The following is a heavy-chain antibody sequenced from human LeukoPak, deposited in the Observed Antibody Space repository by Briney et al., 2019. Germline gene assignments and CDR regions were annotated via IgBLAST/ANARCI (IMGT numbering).Heavy chain of an antibody. Sequence: SDTLSLTCTVSGDSISTSKSYWGWIRQPPLKGLEWIGSIYYTGNTYYNASLKSRVTISVDTSKNQFSLKLSSVTAADTAVYYCARRGSGWYYFDYWGQGTLVTVSS. V-gene: IGHV4-39*01. CDR1: GDSISTSKSY. CDR2: IYYTGNT. D-gene: IGHD6-19*01. CDR3: ARRGSGWYYFDY. J-gene: IGHJ4*02.